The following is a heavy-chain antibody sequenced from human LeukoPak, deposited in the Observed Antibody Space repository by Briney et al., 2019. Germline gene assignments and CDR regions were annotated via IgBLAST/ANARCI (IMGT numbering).Heavy chain of an antibody. CDR3: ARGPRSSYYDILTGFPYYMDV. CDR2: IYHSGST. Sequence: SETLSLTCAVSGYSISSGYYWGWIRQPPGNGLEWIGSIYHSGSTYYNPSLKSRVTISVDTSKNQFSLKLSSVTAADTAVYYCARGPRSSYYDILTGFPYYMDVWGKGTTVTVSS. D-gene: IGHD3-9*01. CDR1: GYSISSGYY. V-gene: IGHV4-38-2*01. J-gene: IGHJ6*03.